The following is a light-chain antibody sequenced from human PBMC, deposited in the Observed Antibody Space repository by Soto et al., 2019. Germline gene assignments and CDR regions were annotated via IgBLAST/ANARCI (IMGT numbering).Light chain of an antibody. CDR3: QSYDSSLRVV. J-gene: IGLJ2*01. V-gene: IGLV1-40*01. CDR2: GNS. Sequence: QSVLTRPPSVSGAPGQRVTISCTRSSSNIGAGYDVHWYQQLPGTAPKLLIYGNSNRPSGVPDRFSGSKSGTSASLAITGLQAEDEADYYCQSYDSSLRVVFGGGTKLTVL. CDR1: SSNIGAGYD.